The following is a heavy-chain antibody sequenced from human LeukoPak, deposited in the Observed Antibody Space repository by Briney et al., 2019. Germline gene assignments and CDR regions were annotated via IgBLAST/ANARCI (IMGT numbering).Heavy chain of an antibody. CDR1: GGSISSSRYY. D-gene: IGHD3-22*01. CDR3: ARPYDGSGPDAFHI. CDR2: IYYSGST. Sequence: SETLSLTCTVSGGSISSSRYYWAWIRQPPGKGLEWIGHIYYSGSTNYNPSLKRRVTMSVDTSKNQFSLKLSSVTAADTAVYYCARPYDGSGPDAFHIWGQGTKVTVSS. V-gene: IGHV4-61*05. J-gene: IGHJ3*02.